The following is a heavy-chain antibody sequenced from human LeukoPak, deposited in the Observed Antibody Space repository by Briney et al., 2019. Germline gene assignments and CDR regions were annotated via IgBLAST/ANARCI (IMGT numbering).Heavy chain of an antibody. CDR2: ISGSGGTT. V-gene: IGHV3-23*01. CDR1: GFTFSSYG. Sequence: GGSLRLSCAASGFTFSSYGMNWVRQAPGKGLEWVSGISGSGGTTYHADSVKGRFTISRDNSKNSLSLQVSSLRAEDTAVYYCAKTNGYYSDWGQGTLVTVSS. CDR3: AKTNGYYSD. J-gene: IGHJ4*02. D-gene: IGHD3-22*01.